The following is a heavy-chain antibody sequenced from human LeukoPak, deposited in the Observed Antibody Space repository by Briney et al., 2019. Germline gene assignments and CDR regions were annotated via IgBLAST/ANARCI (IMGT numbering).Heavy chain of an antibody. D-gene: IGHD5-18*01. CDR1: GGSISSYY. Sequence: SETLSLTCTVSGGSISSYYWSWIRQPPGKGLEWIGYIYYSGSTNYNPSLKSRVTISVDTSKNHFSLKLSSVTAADTAVYYCARRKDTAMAFDYWGQGTLVTVSS. CDR3: ARRKDTAMAFDY. CDR2: IYYSGST. V-gene: IGHV4-59*01. J-gene: IGHJ4*02.